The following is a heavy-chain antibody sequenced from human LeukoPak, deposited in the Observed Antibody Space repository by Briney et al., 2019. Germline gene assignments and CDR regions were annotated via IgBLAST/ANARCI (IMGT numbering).Heavy chain of an antibody. D-gene: IGHD3-3*01. CDR1: GGSISSGDYY. CDR3: ARDAITIFGGVVDP. Sequence: SQTLSFTCTVSGGSISSGDYYWSWIRQPPGKGLEWIGYIYYSGSTYYNPSLKSRVTISVDTSKNQFSLKLSSVTAADTAVYYCARDAITIFGGVVDPWGQGTLVTVSS. J-gene: IGHJ5*02. V-gene: IGHV4-30-4*08. CDR2: IYYSGST.